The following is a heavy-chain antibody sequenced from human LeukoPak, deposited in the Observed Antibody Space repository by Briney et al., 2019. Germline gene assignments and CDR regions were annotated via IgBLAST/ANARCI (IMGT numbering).Heavy chain of an antibody. CDR1: GGTFSSYA. V-gene: IGHV1-69*13. Sequence: ASVKVSCKASGGTFSSYAISWVRQAPGQGLEWMGGIIPIFGTANYAQKFQGRVTITADESTSTAYMELRSLRSEDTAVYYCARGRDSSGYYYFADAFDIWGQGTMVTVSS. CDR3: ARGRDSSGYYYFADAFDI. J-gene: IGHJ3*02. CDR2: IIPIFGTA. D-gene: IGHD3-22*01.